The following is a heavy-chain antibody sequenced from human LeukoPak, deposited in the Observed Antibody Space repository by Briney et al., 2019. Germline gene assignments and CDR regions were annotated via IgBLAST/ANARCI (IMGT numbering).Heavy chain of an antibody. Sequence: SVKVSCKASGGTFSSYAISWLRQAPGQGLEWMGGIIPIFGTANYAQKFQGRVTITADESTSTAYMELSSLRSEDTAVYYCARAPLLGVVTPLRDYYYYYMDVWGKGTTVTVSS. CDR1: GGTFSSYA. V-gene: IGHV1-69*01. D-gene: IGHD3-3*01. CDR2: IIPIFGTA. CDR3: ARAPLLGVVTPLRDYYYYYMDV. J-gene: IGHJ6*03.